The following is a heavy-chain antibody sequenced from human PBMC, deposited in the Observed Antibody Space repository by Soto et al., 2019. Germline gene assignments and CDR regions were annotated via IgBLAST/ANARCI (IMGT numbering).Heavy chain of an antibody. CDR2: IYYSGST. CDR1: GGSISSGGYY. D-gene: IGHD2-21*02. CDR3: ARVCGGDCHYGMDV. J-gene: IGHJ6*02. Sequence: QVQLQESGPGLVKPSQTLSLICTVSGGSISSGGYYWSWIRQHPGKGLEWIGYIYYSGSTYYNPSLTSRVTIXVXTXXNQFSLKLSSVTAADTAVYYCARVCGGDCHYGMDVWGQGTTVTVSS. V-gene: IGHV4-31*03.